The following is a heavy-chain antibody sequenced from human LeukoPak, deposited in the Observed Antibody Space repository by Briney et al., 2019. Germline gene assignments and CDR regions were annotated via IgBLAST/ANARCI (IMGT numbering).Heavy chain of an antibody. V-gene: IGHV4-38-2*02. D-gene: IGHD1-26*01. CDR2: IYGSGSS. CDR1: GYSISSGYY. J-gene: IGHJ3*02. Sequence: SETLSLTCTVSGYSISSGYYWGWIRQPPGKGLEWIESIYGSGSSYYNPSHKSRVTISVNTSKNQFSLKLSSVTAADTAVYYCARDHSGSYPQAFDIWGQGTMVTVSS. CDR3: ARDHSGSYPQAFDI.